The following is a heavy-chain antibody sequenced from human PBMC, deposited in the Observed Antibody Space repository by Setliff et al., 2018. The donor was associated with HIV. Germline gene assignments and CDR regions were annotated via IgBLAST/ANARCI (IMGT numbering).Heavy chain of an antibody. D-gene: IGHD6-6*01. J-gene: IGHJ6*03. V-gene: IGHV1-69*13. CDR3: ARRAAGGSSPNDYMDV. CDR1: GGTFSSYA. Sequence: GASVKVSCKASGGTFSSYAISWVRQAPGQGLEWMGRIIPIFGTANYAQKFQGRVTITADESTSTAYMELSSLRSEDTAVYYCARRAAGGSSPNDYMDVWGKGTTVTVSS. CDR2: IIPIFGTA.